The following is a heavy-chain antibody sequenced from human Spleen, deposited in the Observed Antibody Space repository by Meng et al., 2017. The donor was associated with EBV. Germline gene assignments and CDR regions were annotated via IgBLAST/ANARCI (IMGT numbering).Heavy chain of an antibody. J-gene: IGHJ4*02. D-gene: IGHD7-27*01. CDR1: GFSLNSRGVG. CDR2: IYWDDDK. V-gene: IGHV2-5*02. Sequence: QITLKESGTSLVKPTQTLTLTFIFSGFSLNSRGVGVGWIRQPPGKALDWLALIYWDDDKRYSPSLKSRLTVTKDTSKNQVVLTMTNMDPLDTATFYCARILGKAPYYFDYWGQGALVTVSS. CDR3: ARILGKAPYYFDY.